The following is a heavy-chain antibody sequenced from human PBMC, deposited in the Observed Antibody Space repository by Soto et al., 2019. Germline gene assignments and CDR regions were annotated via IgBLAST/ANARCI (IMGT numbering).Heavy chain of an antibody. CDR3: ARGALAAAGTWGWFDP. CDR1: GGTFSSYA. V-gene: IGHV1-69*01. CDR2: IIPIFGTA. Sequence: QVQMAQSGAEVKKPGSSVKVSCKASGGTFSSYAISWVRQAAGQGREWMGGIIPIFGTANYAQKFQARVTITADESTSPAYMELSSLRSEDTAVYYCARGALAAAGTWGWFDPWGQGTLVNVSS. D-gene: IGHD6-13*01. J-gene: IGHJ5*02.